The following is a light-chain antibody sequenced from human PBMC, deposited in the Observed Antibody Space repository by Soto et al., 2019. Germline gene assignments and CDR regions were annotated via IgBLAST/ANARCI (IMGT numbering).Light chain of an antibody. CDR1: SSDVGAYNY. J-gene: IGLJ3*02. Sequence: QSALTQPASVSGSPGQSITISCTGTSSDVGAYNYVSWYQQHPGKAPKLMIYEVTNRPSGVSNRFSGSKSGNTASLTISGLQAEDEADYYGSSYTTSSTWVFGGGTQLTVL. CDR2: EVT. V-gene: IGLV2-14*01. CDR3: SSYTTSSTWV.